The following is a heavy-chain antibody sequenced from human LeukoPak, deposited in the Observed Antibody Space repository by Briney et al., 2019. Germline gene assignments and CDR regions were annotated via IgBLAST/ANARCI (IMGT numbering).Heavy chain of an antibody. CDR1: GFTFSSYG. CDR3: AKDKSDYGDYSYMDV. D-gene: IGHD4-17*01. V-gene: IGHV3-30*02. Sequence: GGSLRLSCAASGFTFSSYGMHWVRPAPGKGLDWVAFIRYDGSNKYCADSVKGRFTVSRDNSKNTLYLQMNSLRAEDTAVYYCAKDKSDYGDYSYMDVWGKGTTVTVSS. J-gene: IGHJ6*03. CDR2: IRYDGSNK.